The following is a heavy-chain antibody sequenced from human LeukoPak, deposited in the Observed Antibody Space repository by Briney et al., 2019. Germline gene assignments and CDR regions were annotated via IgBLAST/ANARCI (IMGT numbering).Heavy chain of an antibody. J-gene: IGHJ3*02. V-gene: IGHV3-21*01. Sequence: KSGGSLRLSCAASAFTFSSYSMNWVRQAPGKGLEWVSSISSSGSYIYYADSVKGRFTISRDNARKSLYLQMNSLRAEDTAVYYCARVTDDSSGYRAFDIWGQGTMVTVSS. D-gene: IGHD3-22*01. CDR3: ARVTDDSSGYRAFDI. CDR2: ISSSGSYI. CDR1: AFTFSSYS.